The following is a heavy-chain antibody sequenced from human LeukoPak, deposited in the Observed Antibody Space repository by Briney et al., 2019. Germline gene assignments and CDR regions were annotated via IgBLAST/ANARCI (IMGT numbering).Heavy chain of an antibody. CDR3: ARARYCSSTSCYGGVDY. D-gene: IGHD2-2*01. J-gene: IGHJ4*02. CDR2: MNPSSGNT. V-gene: IGHV1-8*01. Sequence: ASVKVSCKAAGYTFSSYDINWVRQAPGQGLEWMGWMNPSSGNTGYTQKFQGRVTMTRDTSISTAYMELSSLRSEDTALYYCARARYCSSTSCYGGVDYWGQGTLVTVSS. CDR1: GYTFSSYD.